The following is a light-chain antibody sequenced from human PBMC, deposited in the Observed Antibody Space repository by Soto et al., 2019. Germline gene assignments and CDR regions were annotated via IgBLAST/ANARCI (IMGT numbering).Light chain of an antibody. CDR3: PQYGNAPPT. CDR2: AAS. Sequence: EIVLTQSPGTLSLSPGERATLSCRASQSVSSSFFAWYQKKPGQAPRLLIFAASSRATGIPDRFSGSGSGTDFTLTIVRLEPEDFALYYCPQYGNAPPTFGQGTKREIK. J-gene: IGKJ2*01. V-gene: IGKV3-20*01. CDR1: QSVSSSF.